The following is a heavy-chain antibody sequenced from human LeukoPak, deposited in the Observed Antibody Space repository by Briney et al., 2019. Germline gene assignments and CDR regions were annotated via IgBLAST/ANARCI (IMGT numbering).Heavy chain of an antibody. CDR1: GFTFSSYW. V-gene: IGHV3-7*04. CDR3: ARVYCSSTSCSSYFDY. Sequence: GGSLRLSCAASGFTFSSYWMSWVRQAPGKGLEWVANIKQDGSEKYYVDSVKGRFTISRDNAKNSLYLQMNSLRAEDTAVYYCARVYCSSTSCSSYFDYWGQGTLVTVSS. J-gene: IGHJ4*02. CDR2: IKQDGSEK. D-gene: IGHD2-2*01.